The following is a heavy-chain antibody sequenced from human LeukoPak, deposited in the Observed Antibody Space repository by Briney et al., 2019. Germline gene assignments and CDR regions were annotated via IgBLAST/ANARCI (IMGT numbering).Heavy chain of an antibody. D-gene: IGHD2-15*01. CDR1: GGSISSYY. CDR3: ARGTRYCSGGSCYPSYYYYYYGMDV. Sequence: PSETLSLTCTVSGGSISSYYWSWIRQPPGKGLEWIAYISDIGSINYNPSLKSRVTISLDTSKNQFSLKLSSVTAADTAVYYCARGTRYCSGGSCYPSYYYYYYGMDVWGQGTTVTVSS. J-gene: IGHJ6*02. V-gene: IGHV4-59*12. CDR2: ISDIGSI.